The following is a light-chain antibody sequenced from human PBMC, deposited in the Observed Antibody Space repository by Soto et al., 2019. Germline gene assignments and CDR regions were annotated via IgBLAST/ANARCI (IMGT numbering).Light chain of an antibody. J-gene: IGKJ5*01. CDR3: QQRNVWPPIT. Sequence: EIVLTQSPGTLSLSPGERATLSCTASQSLSGSQLAWYQQKPGQAPRLLIHDASSRATGISDRFTGSGSGTDFTLTITTLEPEDFAVYYCQQRNVWPPITFGQGTRLEIK. V-gene: IGKV3D-20*02. CDR1: QSLSGSQ. CDR2: DAS.